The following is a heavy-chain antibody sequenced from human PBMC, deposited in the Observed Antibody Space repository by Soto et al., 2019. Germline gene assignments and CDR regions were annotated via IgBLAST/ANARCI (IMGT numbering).Heavy chain of an antibody. CDR2: IYYSGNT. Sequence: TLSLPFTVSGGSISSDGYYWSSIRQHPGKGLEWIGYIYYSGNTYYNPSLKSRVTISVDTSKNQFSLKLSSVTAADTAVYYCASSSGYPNWFDPWGQGTLVTVSS. D-gene: IGHD3-22*01. CDR3: ASSSGYPNWFDP. CDR1: GGSISSDGYY. J-gene: IGHJ5*02. V-gene: IGHV4-30-4*08.